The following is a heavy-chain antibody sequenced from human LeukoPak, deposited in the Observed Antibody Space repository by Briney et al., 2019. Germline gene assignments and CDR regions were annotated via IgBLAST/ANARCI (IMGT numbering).Heavy chain of an antibody. D-gene: IGHD6-13*01. J-gene: IGHJ1*01. CDR2: ISASGGTT. CDR1: GFTFSSYA. V-gene: IGHV3-23*01. Sequence: GGSLRLSCAASGFTFSSYAMSWVRQAPGKGLEWVSAISASGGTTYYADSVKGRFTISRDDSKNTLYLQMNSLRAEDTAVYYCAKDRGSSWYDKHFQHWGQGTLVTVSS. CDR3: AKDRGSSWYDKHFQH.